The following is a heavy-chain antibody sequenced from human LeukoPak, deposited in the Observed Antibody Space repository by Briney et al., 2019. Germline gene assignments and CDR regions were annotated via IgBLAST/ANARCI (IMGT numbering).Heavy chain of an antibody. D-gene: IGHD6-6*01. V-gene: IGHV4-39*01. CDR2: IYYSGTT. Sequence: SETLSLTCAVSGGSIRSSSYYWGWIRQPPGKGLEWIGSIYYSGTTYYNPSLKSRVTISVDTSKNQFSLNLNSVTAADTAVYYCATQVGAARNYFDYWDQGTLATVPS. CDR3: ATQVGAARNYFDY. CDR1: GGSIRSSSYY. J-gene: IGHJ4*02.